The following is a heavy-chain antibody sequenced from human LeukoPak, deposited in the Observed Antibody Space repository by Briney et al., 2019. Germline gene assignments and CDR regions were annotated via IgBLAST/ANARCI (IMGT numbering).Heavy chain of an antibody. CDR2: ISWNSGSI. J-gene: IGHJ5*02. D-gene: IGHD6-6*01. CDR3: AKDMHSSSSGWFDP. V-gene: IGHV3-9*01. CDR1: GFTFDDYA. Sequence: GRSLRLSRAASGFTFDDYAMHWVRHAPGKGLEWVSGISWNSGSIGYADSVKGRFTISRDNAKNSLYLQMNSLRAEDTALYYCAKDMHSSSSGWFDPWGQGTLVTVSS.